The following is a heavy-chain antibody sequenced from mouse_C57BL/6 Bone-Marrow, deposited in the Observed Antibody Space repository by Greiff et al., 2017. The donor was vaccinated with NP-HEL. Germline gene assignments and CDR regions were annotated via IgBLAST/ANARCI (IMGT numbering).Heavy chain of an antibody. J-gene: IGHJ4*01. D-gene: IGHD2-4*01. V-gene: IGHV3-6*01. Sequence: EVKLMESGPGLVKPSQSLSLTCSVTGYSITSGYYWNWIRQFPGNKLEWMGYISYDGSNNYNPSLKNRISITRDTSKNQFFLKLNSVTTEDTATYYCARDDYDGRGAMDYWGQGTSVTVSS. CDR2: ISYDGSN. CDR3: ARDDYDGRGAMDY. CDR1: GYSITSGYY.